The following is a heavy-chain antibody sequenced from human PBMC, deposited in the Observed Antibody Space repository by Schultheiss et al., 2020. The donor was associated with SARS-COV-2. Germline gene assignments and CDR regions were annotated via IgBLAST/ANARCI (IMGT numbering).Heavy chain of an antibody. J-gene: IGHJ4*02. CDR3: ARDELWGYSYGWGGDY. Sequence: GGSLRLSCSASGFTFNNYGMHWVRQAPGKGLEWVAVISYDGSNKYYADSVKGRFTISRDNSKNTLYLQMNSLRAEDTAVYYCARDELWGYSYGWGGDYWGQGTLVTVSS. V-gene: IGHV3-30*03. CDR1: GFTFNNYG. D-gene: IGHD5-18*01. CDR2: ISYDGSNK.